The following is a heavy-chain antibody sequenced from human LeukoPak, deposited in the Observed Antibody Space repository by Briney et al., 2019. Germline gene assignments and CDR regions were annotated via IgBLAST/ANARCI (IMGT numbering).Heavy chain of an antibody. CDR2: IYPGDSDT. CDR1: GYSCINYW. J-gene: IGHJ4*02. Sequence: RAGESLNFSCKGSGYSCINYWIGWVRQMPGKGLEWMGIIYPGDSDTRYSPSFQGQVTISADKSISTAYLQWSSLKASDTAMYYCARYYCGRDRYPQYYCGQGTLVTVSS. D-gene: IGHD2-21*02. CDR3: ARYYCGRDRYPQYY. V-gene: IGHV5-51*01.